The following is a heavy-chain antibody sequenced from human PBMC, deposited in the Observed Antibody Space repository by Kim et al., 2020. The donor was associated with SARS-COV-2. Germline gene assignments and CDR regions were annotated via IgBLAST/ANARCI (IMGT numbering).Heavy chain of an antibody. J-gene: IGHJ4*02. D-gene: IGHD3-10*01. CDR3: ALWLDGSGSPRYY. V-gene: IGHV1-46*03. Sequence: YAQKFQGRVTMTRDTSTSTVYMELSSLRSEDTAVYYCALWLDGSGSPRYYWGQGTLVTVSS.